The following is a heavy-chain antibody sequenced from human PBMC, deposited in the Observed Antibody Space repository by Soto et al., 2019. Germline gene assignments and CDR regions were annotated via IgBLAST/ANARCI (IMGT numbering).Heavy chain of an antibody. CDR2: INAGNDNT. CDR1: GYTFTRYA. CDR3: ARGVGGIYYDFNWFDP. Sequence: AASVKVSCKASGYTFTRYAMHWVRQAPGQRLEWMGWINAGNDNTKYSQKYQGRVTITRDTSASTAYMELSSLRSEDTAVYYCARGVGGIYYDFNWFDPWGQGTLVTSPQ. D-gene: IGHD3-22*01. V-gene: IGHV1-3*01. J-gene: IGHJ5*02.